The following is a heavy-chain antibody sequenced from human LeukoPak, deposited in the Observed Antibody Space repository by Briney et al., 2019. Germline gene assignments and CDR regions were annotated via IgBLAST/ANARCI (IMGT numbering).Heavy chain of an antibody. Sequence: QPGGSLRLSCVASGFTFSSYAMNWVRQAPGKGLEWVSTINYSGSGTYYADSVKGRFTISRDNSKNTLYLQMNSLRAEDTTVYYCARGGPTTVTTPRDHDFDYWGLGTLVTVSS. CDR3: ARGGPTTVTTPRDHDFDY. J-gene: IGHJ4*02. CDR2: INYSGSGT. CDR1: GFTFSSYA. V-gene: IGHV3-23*01. D-gene: IGHD4-17*01.